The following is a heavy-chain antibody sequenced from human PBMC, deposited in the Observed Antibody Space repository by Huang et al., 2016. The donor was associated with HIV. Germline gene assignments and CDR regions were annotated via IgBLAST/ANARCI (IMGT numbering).Heavy chain of an antibody. Sequence: QVQLVQSGAEVKKPGASVKVSCKASGYPFTNYGVHWVRQAPGQSLEWMGWINADNGETKYSKKFQGRVTVTRDTAASTAYMEVSSLGSEDTAMYYCARLGVSDAFDIWGQGTMVTVSS. CDR3: ARLGVSDAFDI. CDR1: GYPFTNYG. J-gene: IGHJ3*02. V-gene: IGHV1-3*01. D-gene: IGHD2-8*01. CDR2: INADNGET.